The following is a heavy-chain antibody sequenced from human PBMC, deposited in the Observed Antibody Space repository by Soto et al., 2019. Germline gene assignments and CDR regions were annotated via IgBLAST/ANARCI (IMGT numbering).Heavy chain of an antibody. D-gene: IGHD2-15*01. CDR2: IIPILGIA. Sequence: SVKVSCKASGGTFSSYTISWVRQAPGQGLEWMGRIIPILGIANYAQKFQGRVTITADKSTSTAYMELSSLRSEDTAVYYCARDRGYRGYCSGGSCPNWFDPWGQGTLVTVSS. CDR1: GGTFSSYT. J-gene: IGHJ5*02. V-gene: IGHV1-69*04. CDR3: ARDRGYRGYCSGGSCPNWFDP.